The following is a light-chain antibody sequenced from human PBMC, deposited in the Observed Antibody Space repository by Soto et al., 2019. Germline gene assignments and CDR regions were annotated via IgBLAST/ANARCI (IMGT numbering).Light chain of an antibody. CDR2: DSY. Sequence: DIQMIQSPSSLSASIGDRVTITCRASQSVSNYLNWYQQKPGKAPKLLIYDSYNLQSGVPSRFGGSGSGTYFTLTISSLQPEDFATYYCQQSHSIPETFGQGTRVEIK. V-gene: IGKV1-39*01. CDR1: QSVSNY. CDR3: QQSHSIPET. J-gene: IGKJ1*01.